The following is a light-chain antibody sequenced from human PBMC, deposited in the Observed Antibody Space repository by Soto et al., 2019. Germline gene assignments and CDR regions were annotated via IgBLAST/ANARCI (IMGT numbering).Light chain of an antibody. Sequence: DIQMTQSPSSLSASVGDRVTITCRASQSISSYLNWYQQKPGEAPKILIYAASTLQSGVPSRFSGSGSGPDFSLTISSRQPEDFATYYCQQTFSAPVTFGQGTRLEIK. CDR3: QQTFSAPVT. CDR1: QSISSY. V-gene: IGKV1-39*01. J-gene: IGKJ2*01. CDR2: AAS.